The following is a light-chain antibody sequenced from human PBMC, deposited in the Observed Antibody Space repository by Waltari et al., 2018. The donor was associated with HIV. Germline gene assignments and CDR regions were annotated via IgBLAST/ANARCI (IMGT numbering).Light chain of an antibody. J-gene: IGLJ1*01. CDR2: DVN. Sequence: QSALTQPASMSGSLGKSVTISCTGTSSDVGRYNYVSWYQQRAGNPPQLIIYDVNYRPSGVSDRFSGSKSGDTASLTISGLRAEDEADYYCSSYTSSNTRVFGSGTNVIVL. CDR3: SSYTSSNTRV. CDR1: SSDVGRYNY. V-gene: IGLV2-14*03.